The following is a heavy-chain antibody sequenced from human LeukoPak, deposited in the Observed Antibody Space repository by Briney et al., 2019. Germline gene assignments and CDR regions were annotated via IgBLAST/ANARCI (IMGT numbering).Heavy chain of an antibody. CDR3: ARGHPYDSSGHYPSPPFDY. V-gene: IGHV4-31*03. Sequence: SETLSLTCTVSGGSISSGGDYWSWIRQHPGKGLEWIGYIYYSGSTYYNPSLKSRVTISVDTSKNQFSLKLSSVTAADTAVYYCARGHPYDSSGHYPSPPFDYWGQGTLVTVSS. J-gene: IGHJ4*02. CDR1: GGSISSGGDY. D-gene: IGHD3-22*01. CDR2: IYYSGST.